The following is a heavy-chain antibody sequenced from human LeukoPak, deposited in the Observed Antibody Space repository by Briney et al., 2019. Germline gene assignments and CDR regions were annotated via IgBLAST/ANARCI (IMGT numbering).Heavy chain of an antibody. CDR3: AKVVGSFYYYDSSGYSN. D-gene: IGHD3-22*01. CDR2: ISGSGGST. CDR1: GFTFSSAS. V-gene: IGHV3-23*01. J-gene: IGHJ4*02. Sequence: GGALRLSCAASGFTFSSASMSWVRQAPGKGLEWVSAISGSGGSTYYADSVKGRFTISRDNSKNTLYLQMNSLRAEDTAVYYCAKVVGSFYYYDSSGYSNWGQGTLVTVSS.